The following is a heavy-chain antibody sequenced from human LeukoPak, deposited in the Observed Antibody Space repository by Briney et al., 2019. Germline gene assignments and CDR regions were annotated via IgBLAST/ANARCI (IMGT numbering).Heavy chain of an antibody. CDR3: AKDEDDILTGYYYFQH. Sequence: GGSLRLSCAASGFTFSSYGMHWVRQAPGKGLEWVAVISYDGSNKYYADSVKGRFTISRDNSKNTLYLQMNSLRAEDTAVNYCAKDEDDILTGYYYFQHWGQGTLVTVSS. CDR1: GFTFSSYG. J-gene: IGHJ1*01. V-gene: IGHV3-30*18. D-gene: IGHD3-9*01. CDR2: ISYDGSNK.